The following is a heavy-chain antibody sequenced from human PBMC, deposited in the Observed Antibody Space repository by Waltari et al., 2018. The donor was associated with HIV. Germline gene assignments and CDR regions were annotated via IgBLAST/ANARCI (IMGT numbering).Heavy chain of an antibody. D-gene: IGHD3-22*01. Sequence: EVQLVQSGAEVRNSGESLKISCKASGYTFTNYWLAWVRQMSGEGLEWMGIIYPFDSDTRYNPSFEGQITISADKSLATAYLEWSNLNASDAAIYYCARLFYYDTTGYINNAFDIWGQGTVVTVS. CDR3: ARLFYYDTTGYINNAFDI. CDR1: GYTFTNYW. J-gene: IGHJ3*02. V-gene: IGHV5-51*03. CDR2: IYPFDSDT.